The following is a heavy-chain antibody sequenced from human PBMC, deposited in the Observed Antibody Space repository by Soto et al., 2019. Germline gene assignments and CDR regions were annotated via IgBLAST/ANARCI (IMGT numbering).Heavy chain of an antibody. CDR2: IYWNDDK. CDR1: GFLLSTSGVG. CDR3: AHRRGRLQIATVDTGFDY. J-gene: IGHJ4*02. Sequence: ESGPTLVNPTQTLTLTCTFSGFLLSTSGVGVGWIRQPPGKALEWLALIYWNDDKRYSPPLKSRLTITKDTSKNHVVLTMTNMDPVDTATYYCAHRRGRLQIATVDTGFDYWGQGTLVTVSS. V-gene: IGHV2-5*01. D-gene: IGHD6-13*01.